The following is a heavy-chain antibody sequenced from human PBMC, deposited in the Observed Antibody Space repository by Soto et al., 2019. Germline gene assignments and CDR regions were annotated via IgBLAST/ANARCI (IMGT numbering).Heavy chain of an antibody. Sequence: GGSLRLSCAASGFTFSRYAIHWVRQAPGKGLEWVAVISRDGTNKYYVDSVKGRFTISRDNSRNTLYLQMNSLRHEDAAVYYCARSRSGAVADSFDFWGQGTMVTVYS. CDR1: GFTFSRYA. D-gene: IGHD3-10*01. V-gene: IGHV3-30*04. J-gene: IGHJ4*02. CDR3: ARSRSGAVADSFDF. CDR2: ISRDGTNK.